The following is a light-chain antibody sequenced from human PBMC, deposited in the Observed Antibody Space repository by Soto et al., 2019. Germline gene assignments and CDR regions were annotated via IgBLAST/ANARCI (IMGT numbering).Light chain of an antibody. CDR2: DVS. J-gene: IGKJ2*01. Sequence: DIMMTQSPLSLPVTLGQPASISCKSSQSLVYNNGNTYLNWFHQRPGQSPRRLIYDVSNRDSGVPDRFSGSGSGTDFTLRISRVEAEDVGVYYCMQGTQWPYTFGQGTKLEIK. CDR1: QSLVYNNGNTY. V-gene: IGKV2-30*01. CDR3: MQGTQWPYT.